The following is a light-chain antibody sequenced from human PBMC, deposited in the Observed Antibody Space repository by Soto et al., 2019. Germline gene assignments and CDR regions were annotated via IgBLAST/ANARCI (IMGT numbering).Light chain of an antibody. V-gene: IGLV2-14*03. CDR1: DVGGYNY. J-gene: IGLJ1*01. Sequence: DVGGYNYVSWYQQHPGKAPKLMIYDVSNRPSGVSNRFSGFKSGNTASLTISGLHAEDEADYYCSSYTTSSTYVFGIGIK. CDR2: DVS. CDR3: SSYTTSSTYV.